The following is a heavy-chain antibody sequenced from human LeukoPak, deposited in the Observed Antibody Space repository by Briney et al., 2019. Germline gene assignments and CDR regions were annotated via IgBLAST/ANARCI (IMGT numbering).Heavy chain of an antibody. CDR1: GFTFSDYN. V-gene: IGHV3-11*01. CDR2: ISRSGSTK. J-gene: IGHJ4*02. CDR3: ASGGVYDY. D-gene: IGHD3-10*01. Sequence: GGSLRLSCAASGFTFSDYNMRWIRQAPGKGLEWVSSISRSGSTKYYADSVKGRFTISRDNAKNSLYLQMNSLRAEDTALYYCASGGVYDYWGQGTLVTVSS.